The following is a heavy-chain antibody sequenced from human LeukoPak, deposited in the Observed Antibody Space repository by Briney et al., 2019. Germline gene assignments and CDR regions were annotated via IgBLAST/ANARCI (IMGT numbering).Heavy chain of an antibody. J-gene: IGHJ5*02. CDR1: GFTFSNYG. D-gene: IGHD6-6*01. Sequence: GRSLRLSCAASGFTFSNYGMHWVRHAPGKGLEWVADVSYDGSNKYYADSVKGRFTISRDNSKNTLYLQMNSLRAEDTAVYYCAKDYSSSVDPWGQGTLVTVSS. CDR3: AKDYSSSVDP. CDR2: VSYDGSNK. V-gene: IGHV3-30*18.